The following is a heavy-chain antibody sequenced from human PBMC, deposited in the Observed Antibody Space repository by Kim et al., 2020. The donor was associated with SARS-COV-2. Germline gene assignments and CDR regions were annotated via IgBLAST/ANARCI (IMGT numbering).Heavy chain of an antibody. V-gene: IGHV4-34*01. Sequence: GRTNYTPSLNSRVTISIDSSKDHFSLRLASVTAADTALYYCARGLGPGDYWGRGTLVTVSS. D-gene: IGHD1-26*01. J-gene: IGHJ4*01. CDR2: GRT. CDR3: ARGLGPGDY.